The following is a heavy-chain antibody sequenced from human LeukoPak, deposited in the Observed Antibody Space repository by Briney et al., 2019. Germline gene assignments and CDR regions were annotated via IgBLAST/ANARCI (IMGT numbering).Heavy chain of an antibody. V-gene: IGHV3-7*01. D-gene: IGHD1-1*01. CDR1: GFTFSSYW. CDR3: AREVIQLERGNFDY. J-gene: IGHJ4*02. Sequence: PGGSLRLSCAASGFTFSSYWMSWVRQAPGKGLEWVANIKQDGSEKYYVDSVKGRFTISRDSAKNSLYLQMNSLRAEDTAVYYCAREVIQLERGNFDYWGQGTLVTVSS. CDR2: IKQDGSEK.